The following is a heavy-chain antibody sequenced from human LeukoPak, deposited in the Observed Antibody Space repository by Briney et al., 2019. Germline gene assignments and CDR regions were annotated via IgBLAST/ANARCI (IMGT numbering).Heavy chain of an antibody. J-gene: IGHJ3*02. Sequence: PSETLSLTCTVSGGSISSYYWSWIRQPAGKGLEWIGRIYTSGSTNYNPSLKSRVTMSVDTSKNQFSLKLSSVTAADTAVYYCASQGYSSGYYLYAFDIWGQGTMVTVSS. V-gene: IGHV4-4*07. D-gene: IGHD3-22*01. CDR3: ASQGYSSGYYLYAFDI. CDR2: IYTSGST. CDR1: GGSISSYY.